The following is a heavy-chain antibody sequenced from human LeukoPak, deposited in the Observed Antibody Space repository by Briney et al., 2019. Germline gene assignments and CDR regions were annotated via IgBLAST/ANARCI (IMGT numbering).Heavy chain of an antibody. CDR2: INHSGST. CDR3: ARGLVSSSWYRYYYYYMDV. J-gene: IGHJ6*03. Sequence: PPETLSLTCAVYGGSFSGYYWSWIRQPPGKGLEWIGEINHSGSTNYNASLKSRVTISVDTSKNQFSLKLSSVTAADTAVYYCARGLVSSSWYRYYYYYMDVWGKGTTVTVSS. D-gene: IGHD6-13*01. V-gene: IGHV4-34*01. CDR1: GGSFSGYY.